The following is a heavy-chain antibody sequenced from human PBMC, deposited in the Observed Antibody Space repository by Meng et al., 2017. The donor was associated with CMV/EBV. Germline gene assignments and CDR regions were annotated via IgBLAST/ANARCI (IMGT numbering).Heavy chain of an antibody. J-gene: IGHJ4*02. CDR3: ARSGDGYNSMDY. CDR2: IYYSGST. V-gene: IGHV4-31*02. CDR1: GGSISSGGYY. Sequence: TVSGGSISSGGYYWSWLRQHPGKGLEWIGYIYYSGSTYYNPSLKSRVTISVDTSKNQFSLKLSSVTAADTAVYYCARSGDGYNSMDYWGQGTLVTVSS. D-gene: IGHD5-24*01.